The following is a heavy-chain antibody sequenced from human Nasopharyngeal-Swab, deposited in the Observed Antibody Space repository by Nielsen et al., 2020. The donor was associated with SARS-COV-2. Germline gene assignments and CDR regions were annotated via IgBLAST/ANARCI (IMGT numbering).Heavy chain of an antibody. J-gene: IGHJ4*02. V-gene: IGHV4-34*01. CDR3: ARLGFGETNDY. CDR1: GGSFSGYY. CDR2: INYSGNT. Sequence: SQTLSLTCAVYGGSFSGYYWSWIRQPPGKGLEWIGEINYSGNTNYNPSLKSRVTISLDTSKNQFSLKLSSVTAADTAVYYCARLGFGETNDYWGQGTLVTVSS. D-gene: IGHD3-10*01.